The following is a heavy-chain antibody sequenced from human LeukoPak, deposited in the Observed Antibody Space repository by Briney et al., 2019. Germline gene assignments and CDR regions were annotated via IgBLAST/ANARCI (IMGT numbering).Heavy chain of an antibody. CDR3: TARPYDSSGYFPDY. J-gene: IGHJ4*02. D-gene: IGHD3-22*01. CDR2: IRGKANSYAT. CDR1: GFTFSGSA. Sequence: GGSLRLSCAASGFTFSGSAMHWVRQASGKGLEWVGRIRGKANSYATAYAASVKGRFTISRDDSKNTAYLQMNSLKTEDTAVYYCTARPYDSSGYFPDYWGQGTLVTVSS. V-gene: IGHV3-73*01.